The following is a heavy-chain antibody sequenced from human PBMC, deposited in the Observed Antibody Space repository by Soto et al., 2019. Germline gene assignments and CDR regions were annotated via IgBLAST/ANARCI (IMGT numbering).Heavy chain of an antibody. J-gene: IGHJ4*02. D-gene: IGHD3-3*01. Sequence: GGSLSLSCAASGFTFSGSVMHWARQASGKGLEWVGRIRSKANNYATAYAVSVKGRFTISRDDSRNTAYLQMNSLKTEDTAVYYCARGVYDFWSGHAKGLDYWGQGTVVTVSS. CDR3: ARGVYDFWSGHAKGLDY. CDR2: IRSKANNYAT. V-gene: IGHV3-73*01. CDR1: GFTFSGSV.